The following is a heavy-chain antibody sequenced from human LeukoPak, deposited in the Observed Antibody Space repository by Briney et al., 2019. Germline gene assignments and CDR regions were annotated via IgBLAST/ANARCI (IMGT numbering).Heavy chain of an antibody. J-gene: IGHJ1*01. V-gene: IGHV3-9*01. CDR3: AKEIYGDPTGGRFQH. D-gene: IGHD4/OR15-4a*01. CDR2: ISWNSGSI. CDR1: GFTFDDYA. Sequence: PGGSLRLSCAASGFTFDDYAMHWVRQAPGKGLEWVSGISWNSGSIGYADSVKGRFTISRDNSKNTLYLQMKSLRAEDTAVYYCAKEIYGDPTGGRFQHWGQGTLVTVSS.